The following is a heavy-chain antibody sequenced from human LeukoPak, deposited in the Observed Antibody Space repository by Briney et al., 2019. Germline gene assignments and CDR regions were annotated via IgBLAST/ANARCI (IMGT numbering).Heavy chain of an antibody. D-gene: IGHD3-3*01. Sequence: GGSLRLSCAASGFTFSSSWISWVRQAPGKGLEWVANIKQDRTEKYYVDSVKGRFTISRDNAKSSLYLQMNSLRAEDTAVYYCARLREIPIFGVVTKSTSYFDYWGQGALVTVSS. CDR2: IKQDRTEK. CDR3: ARLREIPIFGVVTKSTSYFDY. V-gene: IGHV3-7*01. CDR1: GFTFSSSW. J-gene: IGHJ4*02.